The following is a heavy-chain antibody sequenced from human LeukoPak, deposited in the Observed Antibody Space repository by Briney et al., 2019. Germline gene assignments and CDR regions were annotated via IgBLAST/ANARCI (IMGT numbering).Heavy chain of an antibody. V-gene: IGHV5-51*01. D-gene: IGHD3-10*01. Sequence: GESLKISCKGSGYSFTSYWIGWVRQMPGKGLEWMGITYPGDSDTRYSPSFQGQVTISADKSISTAYLQWSSLKASDTAMYYCARPPTINNMWFGDDSVGAFDIWGQGTMVTVSS. CDR3: ARPPTINNMWFGDDSVGAFDI. J-gene: IGHJ3*02. CDR2: TYPGDSDT. CDR1: GYSFTSYW.